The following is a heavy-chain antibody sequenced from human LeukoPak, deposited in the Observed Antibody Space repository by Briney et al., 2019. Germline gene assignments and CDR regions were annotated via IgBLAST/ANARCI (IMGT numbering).Heavy chain of an antibody. D-gene: IGHD5-18*01. Sequence: GASVKVSCKASGYTFTGYYMHWVRQAPGQGLEWMGWINPNSGGTNYAQKFQGRVTMTRDTSISTAYMELSRLRSDDTAVYYCARVLGLWLPHYGMDVWGQGTTVTVSS. J-gene: IGHJ6*02. V-gene: IGHV1-2*02. CDR1: GYTFTGYY. CDR2: INPNSGGT. CDR3: ARVLGLWLPHYGMDV.